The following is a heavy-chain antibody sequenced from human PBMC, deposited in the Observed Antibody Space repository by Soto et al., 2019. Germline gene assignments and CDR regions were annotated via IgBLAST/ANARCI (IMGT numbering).Heavy chain of an antibody. V-gene: IGHV3-21*04. CDR1: GFTFSRVS. CDR2: ISSASSET. Sequence: PGGSRRSSWGASGFTFSRVSMNWVRQVPGKGLEWVASISSASSETWYADSVKGRFIISRDNAQNSLFLQMNTLRPEDSAIYYCARVAYWGPGTQVTVSS. J-gene: IGHJ4*02. CDR3: ARVAY.